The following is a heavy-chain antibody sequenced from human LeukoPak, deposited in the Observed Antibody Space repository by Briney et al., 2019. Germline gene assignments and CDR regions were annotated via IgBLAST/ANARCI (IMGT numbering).Heavy chain of an antibody. J-gene: IGHJ5*02. CDR3: ARVAVAGNLNNWFDP. D-gene: IGHD6-19*01. V-gene: IGHV3-33*01. CDR2: IWFDGSNK. CDR1: GFTFSSYG. Sequence: GGSLRLSCAASGFTFSSYGMHWVRQAPGKGLEWVALIWFDGSNKYYADSVKGRFTISRDNSKNTLYLQMKSLRAEDTAVYYCARVAVAGNLNNWFDPWGQGTPVTVSS.